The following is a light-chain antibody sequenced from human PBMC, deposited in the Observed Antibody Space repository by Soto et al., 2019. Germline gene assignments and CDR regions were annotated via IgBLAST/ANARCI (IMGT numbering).Light chain of an antibody. V-gene: IGKV3-11*01. CDR3: QQRSEWPLT. J-gene: IGKJ4*01. Sequence: EIVLTHSPATLSLSPGERASLSCRASQSIGAYLGWYQQKPGQAPRLLIYDASNRAAGIPARFSGSGSGTDFTLIISSLEPEDFAVYYCQQRSEWPLTFGGGTKVEIK. CDR1: QSIGAY. CDR2: DAS.